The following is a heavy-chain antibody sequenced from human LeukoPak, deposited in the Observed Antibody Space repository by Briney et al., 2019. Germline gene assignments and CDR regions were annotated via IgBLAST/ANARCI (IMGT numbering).Heavy chain of an antibody. CDR3: ARDRSVSSGPRGWFDP. CDR2: INPSGGST. V-gene: IGHV1-46*01. CDR1: GYTFTGYY. J-gene: IGHJ5*02. D-gene: IGHD6-19*01. Sequence: EASVKVSCKASGYTFTGYYMHWVRQAPGQGLEWMGIINPSGGSTSYAQKFQGRVTMTRDMSTSTVYMELSSLRSEDTAVYYCARDRSVSSGPRGWFDPWGQGTLVTVSS.